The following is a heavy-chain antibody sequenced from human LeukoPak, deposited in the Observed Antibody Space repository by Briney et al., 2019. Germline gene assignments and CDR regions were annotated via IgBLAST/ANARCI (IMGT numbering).Heavy chain of an antibody. V-gene: IGHV1-18*01. CDR3: AREGGYYDSSGCYLLPPADY. D-gene: IGHD3-22*01. CDR2: ISAYNGNT. CDR1: GYTFTSYG. J-gene: IGHJ4*02. Sequence: ASVKVSCKASGYTFTSYGISWVRQAPGQGLEWMGWISAYNGNTNYAQKLQGRVTMTTDTSTSTAYMELRSLRSDDTAVYYCAREGGYYDSSGCYLLPPADYWGQGTLVTVSS.